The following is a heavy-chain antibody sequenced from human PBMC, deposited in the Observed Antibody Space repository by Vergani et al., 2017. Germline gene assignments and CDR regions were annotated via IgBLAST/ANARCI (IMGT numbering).Heavy chain of an antibody. CDR1: GFTFSSYG. J-gene: IGHJ6*02. V-gene: IGHV3-30*02. CDR2: IRYDGSNK. Sequence: QVQLVESGGGVVQPGGSLRLSCAASGFTFSSYGMHWVRQAPGKGLEWVACIRYDGSNKYYADSVKGRFTISIDNSKNTLYLQMNSLRAEDTAVSYCAKDVAYCGCDCSYYYYYGMDFWGQGTTVTVSS. CDR3: AKDVAYCGCDCSYYYYYGMDF. D-gene: IGHD2-21*02.